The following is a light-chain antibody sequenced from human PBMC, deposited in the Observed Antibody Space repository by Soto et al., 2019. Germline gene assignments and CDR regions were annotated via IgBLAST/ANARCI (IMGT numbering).Light chain of an antibody. V-gene: IGKV1-33*01. Sequence: DIQMTQSPSSLSASVGDRVTITCQASQAITNYLNWYQQKPGKAPKLLIYDASNLERGVPSRFSGSGSGTDFTFTISSLQPEDTATYYCQQYDNLPGTFGPGTKVDIK. CDR2: DAS. CDR1: QAITNY. CDR3: QQYDNLPGT. J-gene: IGKJ3*01.